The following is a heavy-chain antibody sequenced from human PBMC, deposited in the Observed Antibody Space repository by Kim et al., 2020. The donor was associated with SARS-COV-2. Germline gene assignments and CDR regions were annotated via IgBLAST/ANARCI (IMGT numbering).Heavy chain of an antibody. CDR1: GYSFTSYW. Sequence: GESLKISCKGSGYSFTSYWIGWVRQMPGKGLEWMGIIYAGDSDTRYSPSFQGQVTISADKSISTAYLQWSSLKASDTAMYYCARRGEDYDYVWGSYPTHYYYGMDVWGQGTTVTVSS. D-gene: IGHD3-16*02. CDR3: ARRGEDYDYVWGSYPTHYYYGMDV. CDR2: IYAGDSDT. V-gene: IGHV5-51*01. J-gene: IGHJ6*02.